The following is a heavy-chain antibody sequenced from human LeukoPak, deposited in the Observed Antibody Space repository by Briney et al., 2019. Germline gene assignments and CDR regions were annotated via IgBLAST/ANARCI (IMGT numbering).Heavy chain of an antibody. D-gene: IGHD6-6*01. J-gene: IGHJ4*02. Sequence: PSETLSLTCAVSGDFMSDNNYYWAWIRQPPGEGLEWIATIYYSGSTYFNRSLESRITMSVDTSRNQFSLRLDSVTAADTAVYYCARHPESSSFYYWGQGTLVTVSS. CDR2: IYYSGST. V-gene: IGHV4-39*01. CDR1: GDFMSDNNYY. CDR3: ARHPESSSFYY.